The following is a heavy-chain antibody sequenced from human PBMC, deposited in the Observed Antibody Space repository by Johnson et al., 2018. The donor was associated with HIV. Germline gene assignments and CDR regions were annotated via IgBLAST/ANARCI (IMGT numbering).Heavy chain of an antibody. CDR3: ARDAAKLEEDDAFDI. D-gene: IGHD1-1*01. CDR2: ISYDGSNK. CDR1: GFAFSSYG. V-gene: IGHV3-30*03. Sequence: QEKLVESGGGVVQPGRSLRLSCAASGFAFSSYGMHWVRQAPGKGLEWVAIISYDGSNKYYADSVKGRFTISRDNSKTTLYLQMNSLRVEDTAVYYCARDAAKLEEDDAFDIWGLGTMVTVSS. J-gene: IGHJ3*02.